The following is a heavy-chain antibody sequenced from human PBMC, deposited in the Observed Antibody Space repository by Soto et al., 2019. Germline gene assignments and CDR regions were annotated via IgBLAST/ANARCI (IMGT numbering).Heavy chain of an antibody. CDR1: GFTFSSYW. Sequence: EVQLEESGGGLAQPGGSLRVSCATSGFTFSSYWMSWVRQSPGKGLEWVATIKQDESEKYYVDSVKGRFTVSRDNARNSLYLQMNTLRAEDTAFYYCARGDYFDRRFDYWGQGALVTVSS. CDR3: ARGDYFDRRFDY. V-gene: IGHV3-7*03. CDR2: IKQDESEK. J-gene: IGHJ4*02. D-gene: IGHD3-22*01.